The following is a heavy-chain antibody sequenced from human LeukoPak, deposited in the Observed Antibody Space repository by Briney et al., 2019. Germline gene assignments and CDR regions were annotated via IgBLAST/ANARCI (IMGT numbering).Heavy chain of an antibody. CDR3: ARDGRCSGGSCYSEAFDI. CDR2: ISTYNGNT. CDR1: GYTFTSYG. J-gene: IGHJ3*02. V-gene: IGHV1-18*01. Sequence: ASVKVSCKASGYTFTSYGISWVRQAPGQGLEWMGWISTYNGNTNYAQKLQGRVTMTTHTSTTTAYMELRSLRSDDTAVYYCARDGRCSGGSCYSEAFDIRGQGTMVTVSS. D-gene: IGHD2-15*01.